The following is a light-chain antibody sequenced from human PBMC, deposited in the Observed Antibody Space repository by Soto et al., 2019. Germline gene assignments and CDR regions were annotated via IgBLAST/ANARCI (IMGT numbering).Light chain of an antibody. V-gene: IGKV1-5*03. J-gene: IGKJ1*01. Sequence: DIQMTQSPSTLSAFVGDRVTITCRASQSISNWLAWYQQKPGKAPKLLIYKASSLESGVPSRFSGSGSGSDFTLTISSLQPDDLATYYCQQYSTYATFGQGTKVDIK. CDR3: QQYSTYAT. CDR1: QSISNW. CDR2: KAS.